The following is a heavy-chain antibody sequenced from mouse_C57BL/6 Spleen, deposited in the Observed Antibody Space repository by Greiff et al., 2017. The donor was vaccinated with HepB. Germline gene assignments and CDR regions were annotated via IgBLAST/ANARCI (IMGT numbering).Heavy chain of an antibody. J-gene: IGHJ1*03. Sequence: EVQLQQSGPELVKPGASVKIPCKASGYTFTDYNMDWVKQSHGKSLEWIGDINPNSGGTIYNQKFKGKATLTVDKSSSTAYMELRSLTSEDTAVYYCARRDWYFDVWGTGTTVTVSS. CDR1: GYTFTDYN. V-gene: IGHV1-18*01. CDR2: INPNSGGT. CDR3: ARRDWYFDV.